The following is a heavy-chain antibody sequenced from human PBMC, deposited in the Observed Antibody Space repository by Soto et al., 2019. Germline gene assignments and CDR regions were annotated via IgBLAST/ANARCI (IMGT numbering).Heavy chain of an antibody. J-gene: IGHJ5*02. CDR2: ISSSSSYI. Sequence: GGSLRLSCAASGFTFSSYSINRVSQAPGKGLEWVSSISSSSSYIYYADSVKGRFTISRDNAKNSLYLQMNSLRAEDTAVYYCASTIFGVVFNWFDPWGQGTLDTVSS. CDR1: GFTFSSYS. CDR3: ASTIFGVVFNWFDP. D-gene: IGHD3-3*01. V-gene: IGHV3-21*01.